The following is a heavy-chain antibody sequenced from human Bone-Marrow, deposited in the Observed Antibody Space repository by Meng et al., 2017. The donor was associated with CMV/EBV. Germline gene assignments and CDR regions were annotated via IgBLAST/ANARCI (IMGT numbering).Heavy chain of an antibody. CDR1: RFPFSSYS. Sequence: GESLKISCAASRFPFSSYSIHWVRQAPGKGLEWVAVISNDGSNKYYADSVKGRLTISRDNSKNTLYLQMNSLRAEDTAVYYCARAPELAGYGMDVWGQGTTVTVSS. V-gene: IGHV3-30*03. CDR2: ISNDGSNK. D-gene: IGHD6-13*01. CDR3: ARAPELAGYGMDV. J-gene: IGHJ6*02.